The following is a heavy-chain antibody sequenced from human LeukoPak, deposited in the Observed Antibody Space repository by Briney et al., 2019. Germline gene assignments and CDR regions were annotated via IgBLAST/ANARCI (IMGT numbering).Heavy chain of an antibody. V-gene: IGHV3-30*02. Sequence: GGSLRLSCAASGFTFSSYGMHRVRQAPGKGLEWVAFIRYDGSNKYYADSVKGRFTISRDNSKNTLYLQMNSLRAEDTAVYYCAKEMGQEAAGPTDYWGQGTLVTVSS. CDR1: GFTFSSYG. J-gene: IGHJ4*02. D-gene: IGHD6-13*01. CDR2: IRYDGSNK. CDR3: AKEMGQEAAGPTDY.